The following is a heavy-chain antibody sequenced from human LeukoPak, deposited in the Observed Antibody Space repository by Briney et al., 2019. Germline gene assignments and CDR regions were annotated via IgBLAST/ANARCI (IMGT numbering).Heavy chain of an antibody. V-gene: IGHV3-48*03. CDR1: GFTFSSYE. J-gene: IGHJ4*02. CDR2: ISSSGATK. CDR3: AREDSGWYVSDY. Sequence: GGSLRLSCAASGFTFSSYEMNWVRQAPGKGLEWVSYISSSGATKYYADSVKGRFTISRDNAKNSLYLQMNSLRAEDTAVYYCAREDSGWYVSDYWGQGTLVTVSS. D-gene: IGHD6-19*01.